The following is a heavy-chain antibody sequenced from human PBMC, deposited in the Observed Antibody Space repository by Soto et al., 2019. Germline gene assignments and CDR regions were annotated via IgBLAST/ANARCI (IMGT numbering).Heavy chain of an antibody. CDR2: ISSSSSYI. D-gene: IGHD3-9*01. CDR3: ARDLFYDILTGYYDY. CDR1: GFTFSGYS. J-gene: IGHJ4*02. V-gene: IGHV3-21*01. Sequence: EEQLLESGGDLVQPGGSLRLSCAASGFTFSGYSMNWVRQAPGKGLEWVSSISSSSSYIYYADSVKGRFTISRDNAKNSQYLQMNSLRAEDTAVYYCARDLFYDILTGYYDYWGQGTLVTVSS.